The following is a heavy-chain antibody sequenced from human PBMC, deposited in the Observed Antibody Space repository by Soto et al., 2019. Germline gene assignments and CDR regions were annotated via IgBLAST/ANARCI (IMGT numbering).Heavy chain of an antibody. CDR1: GGSFSGYY. V-gene: IGHV4-34*01. J-gene: IGHJ5*02. CDR2: INHSGST. CDR3: ARAYTYYYGSGRPNAGWFDP. D-gene: IGHD3-10*01. Sequence: SETLSLTCAVYGGSFSGYYWSWIRQPPGKGLEWIGEINHSGSTNYNPSLKSRVTISVDTSKNQFSLKLSSVTAADTAVYYCARAYTYYYGSGRPNAGWFDPWGQGTLVTVSS.